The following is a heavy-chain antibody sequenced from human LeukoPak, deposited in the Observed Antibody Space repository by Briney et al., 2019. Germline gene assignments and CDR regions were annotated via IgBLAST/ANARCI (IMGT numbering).Heavy chain of an antibody. V-gene: IGHV1-18*01. J-gene: IGHJ5*02. CDR2: ISAYNGNT. D-gene: IGHD3-3*01. CDR3: ARDEGFDYDFWSGYHYPFDP. Sequence: ASVNVSCKASGYTFTSYGISWVRQAPGQGLEWMGWISAYNGNTNYAQKLQGRVTMTTDTSTSTAYMELRSLRSEDTAVYYCARDEGFDYDFWSGYHYPFDPWGQGTLVTVSS. CDR1: GYTFTSYG.